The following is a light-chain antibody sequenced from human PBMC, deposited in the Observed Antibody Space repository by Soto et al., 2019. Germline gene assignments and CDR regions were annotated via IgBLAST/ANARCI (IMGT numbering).Light chain of an antibody. J-gene: IGKJ4*02. V-gene: IGKV1-5*03. Sequence: DIQMTQSPSTLSASVGDRVTITCRASQIISNRLAWYQQKPGKAPKLLIYKTSSLESGVPARFSGSGSGTEFTLTISSLQPDDFATYFCQHYDTSSPFGGGTKVEIK. CDR1: QIISNR. CDR2: KTS. CDR3: QHYDTSSP.